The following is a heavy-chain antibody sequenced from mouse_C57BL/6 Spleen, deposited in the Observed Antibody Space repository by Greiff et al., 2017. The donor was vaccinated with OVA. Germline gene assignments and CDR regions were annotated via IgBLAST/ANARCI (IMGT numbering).Heavy chain of an antibody. D-gene: IGHD2-2*01. CDR2: ISYDGSN. CDR3: ARADYGYDAWFAY. Sequence: EVQLQQSGPGLVKPSQSLSLTCSVTGYSITSGYYWNWIRQFPGNKLEWMGYISYDGSNNYNPSLKNRISITRDTSKNQFFLKLNSVTTEDTATYYCARADYGYDAWFAYWGQGTLVTVSA. CDR1: GYSITSGYY. J-gene: IGHJ3*01. V-gene: IGHV3-6*01.